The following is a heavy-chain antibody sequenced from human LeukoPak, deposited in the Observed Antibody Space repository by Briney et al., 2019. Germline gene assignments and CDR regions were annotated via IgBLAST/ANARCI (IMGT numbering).Heavy chain of an antibody. CDR2: ISYDGSNA. CDR1: GFSCNSG. CDR3: AKDLNSRWSLDY. J-gene: IGHJ4*02. V-gene: IGHV3-30*18. Sequence: GGSLRLSCEASGFSCNSGMYWVRQAPGKGLEWVAVISYDGSNAYYGDSVKGRFTISRDDSKNTLYLQMNSLRAEDTAVYYCAKDLNSRWSLDYWGQGTLVTVSS. D-gene: IGHD2/OR15-2a*01.